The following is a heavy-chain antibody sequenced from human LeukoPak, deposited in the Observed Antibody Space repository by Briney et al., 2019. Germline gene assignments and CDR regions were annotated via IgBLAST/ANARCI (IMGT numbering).Heavy chain of an antibody. V-gene: IGHV3-30-3*01. CDR1: GFTFSDYA. CDR2: ISKDGSDK. Sequence: PGRSLRLSCAASGFTFSDYAMHWVRQAPGKGLEWVAVISKDGSDKYYPGSVRGRFTISRDNSKNTIYLRMDSLRAEDTAIYYCARDYWWNYDYWGQGTLVTVSS. J-gene: IGHJ4*02. D-gene: IGHD1-7*01. CDR3: ARDYWWNYDY.